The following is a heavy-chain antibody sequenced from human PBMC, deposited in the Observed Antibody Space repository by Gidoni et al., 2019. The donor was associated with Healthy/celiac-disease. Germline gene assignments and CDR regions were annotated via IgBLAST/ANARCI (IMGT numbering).Heavy chain of an antibody. V-gene: IGHV1-18*01. CDR1: GYPFTSYG. Sequence: QVQLVQSGAEVKKPGASVKVSCKASGYPFTSYGISWVRQAPGQGLEWMGWISAYNGNTYYAQKLQGRVTMTTDTSTTAYMELRSLRSDDTAVYYCARDPTYYYGSGSSIDAFDIWGQGTMVTVSS. D-gene: IGHD3-10*01. CDR2: ISAYNGNT. J-gene: IGHJ3*02. CDR3: ARDPTYYYGSGSSIDAFDI.